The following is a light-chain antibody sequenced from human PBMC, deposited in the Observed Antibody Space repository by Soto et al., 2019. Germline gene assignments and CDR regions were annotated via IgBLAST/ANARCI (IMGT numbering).Light chain of an antibody. CDR3: QVWDISTDHVL. CDR2: GNG. J-gene: IGLJ3*02. CDR1: NIGTKS. Sequence: SYVLTQPPSVSVAPRQTATITCGGDNIGTKSVHWSQQRPGQAPVLVVQGNGDRPSGIPERFSGSSSGNTATLTINRVEAGDEADYYCQVWDISTDHVLFGGGTKLTVL. V-gene: IGLV3-21*02.